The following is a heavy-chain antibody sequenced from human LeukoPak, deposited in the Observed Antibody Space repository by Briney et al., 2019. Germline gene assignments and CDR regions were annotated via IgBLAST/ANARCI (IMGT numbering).Heavy chain of an antibody. Sequence: SVKVSCKASGGTFSSYAISWVRQAPGQGLEWMGRIIPILGIANYAQKFQGRVTITADKSTSTAYMELSSLRSEDTAVYYCACIGRTTVIYAEYFQHWGQGTLVTVSS. D-gene: IGHD4-17*01. J-gene: IGHJ1*01. CDR3: ACIGRTTVIYAEYFQH. V-gene: IGHV1-69*04. CDR1: GGTFSSYA. CDR2: IIPILGIA.